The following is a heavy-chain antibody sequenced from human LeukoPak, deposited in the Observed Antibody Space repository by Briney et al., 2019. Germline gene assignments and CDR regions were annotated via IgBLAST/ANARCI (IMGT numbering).Heavy chain of an antibody. J-gene: IGHJ4*02. CDR3: ARSNPGIAAAGSDY. CDR2: INPNSGGT. CDR1: GYTFTGYY. V-gene: IGHV1-2*06. D-gene: IGHD6-13*01. Sequence: ASVKVSCKASGYTFTGYYMHWMRQAPGQGLEWMGRINPNSGGTNYAQKFQGRVTMTRDTSISTAYMELSRLRSDDTAVYYCARSNPGIAAAGSDYWGQGTLVTVSS.